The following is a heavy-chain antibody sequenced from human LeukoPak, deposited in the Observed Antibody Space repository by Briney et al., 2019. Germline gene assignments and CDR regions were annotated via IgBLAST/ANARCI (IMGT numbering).Heavy chain of an antibody. CDR1: GASISSHY. CDR2: ISAGGST. CDR3: ARDRFTERDSRWSMPPVYYYYYMDG. D-gene: IGHD2-8*01. J-gene: IGHJ6*03. V-gene: IGHV4-4*07. Sequence: PSETLSLTCTVSGASISSHYWSWIRQPAGKGLEWIGRISAGGSTDYNPSLKNRVTMSVDTSENHFSLKLSSVTAADTAVYYCARDRFTERDSRWSMPPVYYYYYMDGWGKGTTVTVSS.